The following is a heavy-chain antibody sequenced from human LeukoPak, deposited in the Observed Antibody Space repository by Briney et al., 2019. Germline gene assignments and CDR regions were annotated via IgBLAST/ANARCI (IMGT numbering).Heavy chain of an antibody. J-gene: IGHJ4*02. CDR1: GYTFTSYG. V-gene: IGHV1-18*01. CDR2: ISAYNGDT. D-gene: IGHD2-8*01. Sequence: GASVKVSCKSSGYTFTSYGISWVRQAPGQGLEWMGWISAYNGDTNYSQKIQGRVTMTTDTSTSTAYMDLRSLRSDDTAVYYCAREGFCTDGVCYKGFMCYWGQGTLVTVSS. CDR3: AREGFCTDGVCYKGFMCY.